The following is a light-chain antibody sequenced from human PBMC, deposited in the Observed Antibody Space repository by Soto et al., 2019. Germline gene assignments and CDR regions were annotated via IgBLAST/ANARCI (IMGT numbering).Light chain of an antibody. CDR3: QQYGSSPPIT. CDR1: QSVSSSY. J-gene: IGKJ5*01. CDR2: GAS. V-gene: IGKV3-20*01. Sequence: EIVLTQSPGTLSLSPGERATLSCRATQSVSSSYLAWYQQKPGQAPRLLIYGASSRATGIPDRFSGSGSGTDFTLTISRLEPEEFAVYYCQQYGSSPPITFGQVTRLEIK.